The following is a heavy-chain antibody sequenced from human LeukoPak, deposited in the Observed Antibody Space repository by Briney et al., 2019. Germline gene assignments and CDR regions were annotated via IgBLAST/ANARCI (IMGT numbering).Heavy chain of an antibody. V-gene: IGHV3-30*02. J-gene: IGHJ4*02. Sequence: GGSLRLSCVVSGFTFSSYGMHWVRQAPGKGLEWVAFIRYDASNKYYADSVKGRFSISRDNSKNSLYLQMDSLRAEDTAVYYCARLFVYGSGAEAFDYWGQGALVTVSS. CDR2: IRYDASNK. CDR3: ARLFVYGSGAEAFDY. D-gene: IGHD3-10*01. CDR1: GFTFSSYG.